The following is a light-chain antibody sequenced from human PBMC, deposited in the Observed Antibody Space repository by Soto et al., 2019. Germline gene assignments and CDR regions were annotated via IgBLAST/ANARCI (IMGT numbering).Light chain of an antibody. J-gene: IGLJ2*01. CDR1: SSNIGSNT. V-gene: IGLV1-44*01. CDR3: AAWDGSLNVVL. CDR2: STN. Sequence: QLVLTQPPSASGTPGQRVTISCSGSSSNIGSNTVNWYQQLPGSAPKLLMYSTNQRPSGVPDRFSGSKSGTSASLAISGLQSEDEADYYCAAWDGSLNVVLFGGGTQLTVL.